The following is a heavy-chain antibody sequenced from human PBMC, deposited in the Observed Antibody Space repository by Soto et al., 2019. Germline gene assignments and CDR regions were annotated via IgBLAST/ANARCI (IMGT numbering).Heavy chain of an antibody. CDR2: INHSGST. CDR3: ARDPGLSAAADDWFDP. Sequence: PSETLSLTCAVYGGSFSGYYWSWIRQPPGKGLEWIGEINHSGSTNYNPSLKSRVTISVDTSKNQFSLKLSSVTAADTAVYYCARDPGLSAAADDWFDPWGQGTLVTVSS. J-gene: IGHJ5*02. V-gene: IGHV4-34*01. D-gene: IGHD6-13*01. CDR1: GGSFSGYY.